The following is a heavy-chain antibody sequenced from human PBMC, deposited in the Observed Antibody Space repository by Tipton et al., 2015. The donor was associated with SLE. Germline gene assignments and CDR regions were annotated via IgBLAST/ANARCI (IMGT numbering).Heavy chain of an antibody. V-gene: IGHV3-7*01. CDR2: IKEDGSEK. CDR1: GFTFSSYA. J-gene: IGHJ3*02. Sequence: GSLRLSCAGTGFTFSSYAMSWVRQAPEKELEWVANIKEDGSEKYYVDSVKGRFTISRDNAMHSLYLEMNSRRAEDTALYYCARIGVGATAGAFDIWGQGTMVTVSS. CDR3: ARIGVGATAGAFDI. D-gene: IGHD1-26*01.